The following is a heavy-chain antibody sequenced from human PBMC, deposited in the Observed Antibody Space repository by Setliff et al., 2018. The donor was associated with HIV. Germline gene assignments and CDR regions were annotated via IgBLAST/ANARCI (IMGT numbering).Heavy chain of an antibody. V-gene: IGHV4-34*01. CDR1: GGSFSGYS. Sequence: SQTLSLTCAVYGGSFSGYSWSWIRQTPEKTLEWIGDVHHGGGSNYNPSLKSRVTISLDSSKSQFSMNLTSVTAADTAVYYCARSFSIGTIDYWGRGTLVTVS. CDR2: VHHGGGS. J-gene: IGHJ4*02. D-gene: IGHD1-1*01. CDR3: ARSFSIGTIDY.